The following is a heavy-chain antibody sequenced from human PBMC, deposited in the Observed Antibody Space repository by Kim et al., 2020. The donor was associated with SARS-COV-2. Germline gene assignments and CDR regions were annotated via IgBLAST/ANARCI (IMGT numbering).Heavy chain of an antibody. Sequence: GGSLRLSCSASGFTFSSYAMHWVRQAPGKGLESVSAISSNGGSTYYADSVKGRFTISRDNSKNTLYLQMSSLRAEDTAVYYCVKGDTVSGIFGFDYWGQGTLVTVSS. J-gene: IGHJ4*02. CDR2: ISSNGGST. CDR1: GFTFSSYA. V-gene: IGHV3-64D*09. CDR3: VKGDTVSGIFGFDY. D-gene: IGHD6-19*01.